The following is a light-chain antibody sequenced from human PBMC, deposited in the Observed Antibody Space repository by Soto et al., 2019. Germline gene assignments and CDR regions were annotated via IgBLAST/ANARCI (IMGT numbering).Light chain of an antibody. CDR3: QQYNNWPRT. CDR2: GAS. J-gene: IGKJ1*01. V-gene: IGKV3-15*01. Sequence: EIVMTQSPATLSVSPGERATLSCRASQSVSSNLAWYQQKPGQAPRLLIYGASTRATGVPATLSGNGSGTAFTLTISSLQSEDFAVYYCQQYNNWPRTCGQGTKVEIK. CDR1: QSVSSN.